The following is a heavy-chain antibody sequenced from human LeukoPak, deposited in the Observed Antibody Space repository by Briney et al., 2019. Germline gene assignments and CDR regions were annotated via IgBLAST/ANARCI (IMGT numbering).Heavy chain of an antibody. Sequence: GGSLRLSCAASGFTFSSYAMMWVRQAPGKGLDWVSTISGSGGSPNYADSVKGRFTISRVNSKNTLFLQLNSLRAQDTALYYCAKGLREYDFWSGSATWGQGTLVTVSS. D-gene: IGHD3-3*01. J-gene: IGHJ5*02. V-gene: IGHV3-23*01. CDR1: GFTFSSYA. CDR3: AKGLREYDFWSGSAT. CDR2: ISGSGGSP.